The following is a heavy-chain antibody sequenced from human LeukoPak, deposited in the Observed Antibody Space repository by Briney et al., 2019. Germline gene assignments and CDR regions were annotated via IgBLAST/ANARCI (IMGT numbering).Heavy chain of an antibody. Sequence: GASVKVSCKASGYTFTGYYMHWVRQAPGQGLEWMGRINPNSGGTNYAQKFQGRVTMTRDTSISTAYMELSRLRSDDTAVYYCARAAVGAIDYFDYWGQGTLVTVSS. D-gene: IGHD1-26*01. V-gene: IGHV1-2*06. CDR2: INPNSGGT. CDR3: ARAAVGAIDYFDY. J-gene: IGHJ4*02. CDR1: GYTFTGYY.